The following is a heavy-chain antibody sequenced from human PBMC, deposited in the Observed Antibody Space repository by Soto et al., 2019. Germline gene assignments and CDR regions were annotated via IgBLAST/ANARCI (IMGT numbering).Heavy chain of an antibody. V-gene: IGHV1-18*01. Sequence: QIQLVQSGAEVKKPGASVKVSCKASGYIFTSQGISWVRQAPGQGLEWMGWISTYNGNPNYAQKLQGRVTMTTNTSTTTAFLEVRSLTSDDTAVDYCARGRTRALDYWGQGTPVIVSS. D-gene: IGHD1-7*01. CDR1: GYIFTSQG. J-gene: IGHJ4*02. CDR3: ARGRTRALDY. CDR2: ISTYNGNP.